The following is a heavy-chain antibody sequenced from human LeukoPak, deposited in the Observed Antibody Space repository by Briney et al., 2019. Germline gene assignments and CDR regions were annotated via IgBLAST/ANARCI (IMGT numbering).Heavy chain of an antibody. V-gene: IGHV1-69*05. CDR3: ARVSRFLEWYLFDY. D-gene: IGHD3-3*01. J-gene: IGHJ4*02. CDR1: GGTFSSYA. CDR2: IIPIFGTA. Sequence: SVKVSCKASGGTFSSYAISWVRQAPGQGLEGVGRIIPIFGTANYAQKFQGRVTITTDESTSTAYMELSSLRSEDTAVYYCARVSRFLEWYLFDYWGQGTLVTVSS.